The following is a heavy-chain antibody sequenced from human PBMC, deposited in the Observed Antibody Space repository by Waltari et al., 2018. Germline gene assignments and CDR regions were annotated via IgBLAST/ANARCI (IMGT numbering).Heavy chain of an antibody. CDR2: IYTRGST. CDR3: ARESGYSYGYWFDP. Sequence: QVQLQESGPGLVKPSETLSLTCTVSGGSISSYYWSWIRQPAGKGLEWIGRIYTRGSTNYNPARKSRVTMSVDTSKNQFSLKLSSVTAADTAVYYCARESGYSYGYWFDPWGQGTLVTVSS. V-gene: IGHV4-4*07. CDR1: GGSISSYY. D-gene: IGHD5-18*01. J-gene: IGHJ5*02.